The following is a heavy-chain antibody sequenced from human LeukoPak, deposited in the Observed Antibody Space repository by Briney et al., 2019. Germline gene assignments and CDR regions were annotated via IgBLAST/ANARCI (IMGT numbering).Heavy chain of an antibody. Sequence: PGGSLRLSCAASGFTFSSYAMSWVRQAPGKELEWVSAISGSGGSTYYADSVKGRFTISRGNSKNTLYLQMNSLRAEDTAVYYCASRITIFGFPFGYYFDYWGRGTLVTVSS. CDR2: ISGSGGST. CDR3: ASRITIFGFPFGYYFDY. CDR1: GFTFSSYA. V-gene: IGHV3-23*01. D-gene: IGHD3-3*01. J-gene: IGHJ4*02.